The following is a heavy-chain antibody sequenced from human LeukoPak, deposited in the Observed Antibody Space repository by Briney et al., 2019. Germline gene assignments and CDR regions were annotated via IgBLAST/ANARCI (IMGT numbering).Heavy chain of an antibody. Sequence: ASVKVSCKASGYTFTSYYMHWVRQAPGQGLEWMGIINPSGGSTSYAQKFQGRVTMTRDTSTGTVYMELSSLRSEDTAVYYCARATPARYYFDYWGQGTLVTVSS. CDR3: ARATPARYYFDY. CDR2: INPSGGST. J-gene: IGHJ4*02. D-gene: IGHD4-17*01. V-gene: IGHV1-46*01. CDR1: GYTFTSYY.